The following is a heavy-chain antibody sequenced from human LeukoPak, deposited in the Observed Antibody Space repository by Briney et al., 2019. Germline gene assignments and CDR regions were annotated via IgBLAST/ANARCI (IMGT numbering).Heavy chain of an antibody. D-gene: IGHD6-13*01. CDR3: ASWVRDSSSWYSPAYGPNAFDI. V-gene: IGHV3-7*01. J-gene: IGHJ3*02. CDR2: IKQDGSEK. CDR1: GFTFSSYW. Sequence: PGGSLRLSCAASGFTFSSYWMSWVRQAPGKGLEWVANIKQDGSEKYYVDSVKGRFTISRDNAKNSLYLQMNSLRAEDTAVYYCASWVRDSSSWYSPAYGPNAFDIWGQGTMVTVSS.